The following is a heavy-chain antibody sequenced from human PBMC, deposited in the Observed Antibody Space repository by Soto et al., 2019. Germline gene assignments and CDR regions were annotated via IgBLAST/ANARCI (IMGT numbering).Heavy chain of an antibody. CDR2: IKQDGSEK. J-gene: IGHJ5*02. Sequence: GGSLRLFCAASGFTFSSYWMSWVRQAPGKGLEWVANIKQDGSEKYYVDSVKGRFTISRDNAKNSLYLQMNSLRAEDTAVYYCARARGVMITFGGVIVIRWFDPWGQGTLVTVSS. V-gene: IGHV3-7*03. CDR1: GFTFSSYW. D-gene: IGHD3-16*02. CDR3: ARARGVMITFGGVIVIRWFDP.